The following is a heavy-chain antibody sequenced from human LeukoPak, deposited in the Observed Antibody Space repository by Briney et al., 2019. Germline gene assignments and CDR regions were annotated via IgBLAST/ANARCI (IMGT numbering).Heavy chain of an antibody. Sequence: SETLSLTCAVYGGSFSGYYWSWIRQPPGKGLEWIGEINHSGSTNYNPSLRSRVTISVDTSKNQFSLKLSSVTAADTAVYYCARRLLRYFDWRPFDPWGQGTLVTVSS. CDR3: ARRLLRYFDWRPFDP. V-gene: IGHV4-34*01. J-gene: IGHJ5*02. CDR1: GGSFSGYY. CDR2: INHSGST. D-gene: IGHD3-9*01.